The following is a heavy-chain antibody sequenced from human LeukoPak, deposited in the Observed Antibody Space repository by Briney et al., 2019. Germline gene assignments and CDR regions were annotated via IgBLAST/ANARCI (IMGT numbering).Heavy chain of an antibody. J-gene: IGHJ4*02. D-gene: IGHD3-22*01. CDR2: ISSSGSII. CDR1: GFTFSDYY. V-gene: IGHV3-11*04. CDR3: ARAGYDSSGRFDY. Sequence: GGSLRLSCAASGFTFSDYYMTWIRQAPGKGLEWVSYISSSGSIIYYADSVKGRFIISRDNAKNSTYMQMNSLRAEDTAVYFCARAGYDSSGRFDYWGQGTLVTVSS.